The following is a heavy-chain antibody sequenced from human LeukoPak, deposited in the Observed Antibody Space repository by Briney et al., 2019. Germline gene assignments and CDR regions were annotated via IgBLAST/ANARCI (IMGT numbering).Heavy chain of an antibody. CDR2: IIPILGIA. D-gene: IGHD2-2*01. CDR3: ARYQDIVVVLAADPEYFQH. J-gene: IGHJ1*01. V-gene: IGHV1-69*02. CDR1: GGTFSSYT. Sequence: ASVKVSCKASGGTFSSYTSSWVRQAPGQGLEWMGRIIPILGIANYAQKFQGRVTITADKSTSTAYMELSSLRSEDTAVYYCARYQDIVVVLAADPEYFQHWGQGTLVTVSS.